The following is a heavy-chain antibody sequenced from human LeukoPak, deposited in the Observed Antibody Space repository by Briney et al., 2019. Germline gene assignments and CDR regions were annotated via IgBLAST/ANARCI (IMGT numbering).Heavy chain of an antibody. V-gene: IGHV3-21*01. CDR2: ISSSSSYI. CDR3: TRVEETATTAAIIRKYSYYYYMDV. CDR1: GFNFSSYS. J-gene: IGHJ6*03. Sequence: GGSLRLSCAASGFNFSSYSMNWVRQPPGKGLEWVSSISSSSSYIYYADSVKGRFTISRDNAKNSLYLQMSSLRAEDTAVYYCTRVEETATTAAIIRKYSYYYYMDVWGKGNTVTVSS. D-gene: IGHD4-11*01.